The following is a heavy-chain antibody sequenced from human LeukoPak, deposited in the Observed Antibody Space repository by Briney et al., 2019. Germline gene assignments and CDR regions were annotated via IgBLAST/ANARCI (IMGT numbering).Heavy chain of an antibody. V-gene: IGHV1-69*13. J-gene: IGHJ5*02. D-gene: IGHD3-9*01. CDR2: IIPIFGTA. CDR3: ARDDPDYDINWFDP. CDR1: GGTFSSYA. Sequence: SVKVSCKASGGTFSSYAISWVRQAPGQGLEWMGGIIPIFGTANYAQKFQGRVTITADESTSTAYMELSSLRSEDTAVYYCARDDPDYDINWFDPWGQGTLVTVSS.